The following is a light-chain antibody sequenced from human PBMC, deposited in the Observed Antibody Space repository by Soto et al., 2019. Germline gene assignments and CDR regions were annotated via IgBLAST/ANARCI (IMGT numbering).Light chain of an antibody. CDR3: SSYAGSSNMI. CDR1: SSGVGGSTC. CDR2: AVS. J-gene: IGLJ2*01. V-gene: IGLV2-8*01. Sequence: QSALTQPPSASGSPGQSVTISCTGTSSGVGGSTCVYWYQQHPGKAPKLMIYAVSKRPSGVPDRFSGSKSGNTASLTVSGLQAEDEADYYCSSYAGSSNMIFGGGTKPTVL.